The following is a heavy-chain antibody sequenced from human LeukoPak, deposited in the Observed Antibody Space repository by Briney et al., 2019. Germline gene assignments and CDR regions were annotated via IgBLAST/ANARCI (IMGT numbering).Heavy chain of an antibody. J-gene: IGHJ5*02. CDR1: GGSISSSSYY. CDR2: IYYSGST. CDR3: ARHEAVITIFAPSLNWFDP. V-gene: IGHV4-39*01. Sequence: SETLSLTCTVSGGSISSSSYYWGWIRQPPGKGLEWIGSIYYSGSTYYNPSLKSRVTISVDMSKNQFSLKLSSVTAADTAVYYCARHEAVITIFAPSLNWFDPWGQGTLVTVSS. D-gene: IGHD3-3*01.